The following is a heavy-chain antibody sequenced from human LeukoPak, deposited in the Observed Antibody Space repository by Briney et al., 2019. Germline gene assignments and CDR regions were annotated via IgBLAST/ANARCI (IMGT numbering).Heavy chain of an antibody. J-gene: IGHJ3*02. CDR3: AREWAYGAFDI. V-gene: IGHV4-4*02. CDR1: GGSISSSNW. D-gene: IGHD3-10*01. Sequence: SETLSLTCAVSGGSISSSNWWSWVRQPPGKGLEWIGEIYHSGSTNYNPSLKSRVTISVDTSKNQFSLKLSSVTAADTAVYYCAREWAYGAFDIWGQGTMVTVSS. CDR2: IYHSGST.